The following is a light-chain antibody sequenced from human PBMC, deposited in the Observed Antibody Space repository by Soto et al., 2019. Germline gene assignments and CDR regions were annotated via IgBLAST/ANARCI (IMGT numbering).Light chain of an antibody. J-gene: IGKJ4*01. CDR2: HAS. CDR1: QSVGRNY. CDR3: HQHAISPLT. Sequence: EIVLTQSPGTLSLSPGERATLSCRASQSVGRNYVAWFQQKPGQPPRLLIYHASPTATGIPDRFSVSGSGTDFTLTISRLEPEDFAVYYCHQHAISPLTFGGGTKVES. V-gene: IGKV3-20*01.